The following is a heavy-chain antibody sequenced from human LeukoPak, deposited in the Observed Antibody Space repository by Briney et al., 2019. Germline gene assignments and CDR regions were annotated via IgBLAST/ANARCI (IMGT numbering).Heavy chain of an antibody. Sequence: SLKVSCKACGCTFSSYAISWVRQAPGQGLGWIGGLIPIFGTANYAQKFQGRVTITADESTSTAYMELSSLRSEDTAVYYCARAVGGYDYGGNSGYFDYWGQGTLVTVSS. J-gene: IGHJ4*02. CDR2: LIPIFGTA. CDR1: GCTFSSYA. V-gene: IGHV1-69*01. CDR3: ARAVGGYDYGGNSGYFDY. D-gene: IGHD4-23*01.